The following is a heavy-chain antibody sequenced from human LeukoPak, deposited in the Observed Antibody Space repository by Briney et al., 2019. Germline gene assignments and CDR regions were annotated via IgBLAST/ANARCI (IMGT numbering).Heavy chain of an antibody. V-gene: IGHV3-21*01. Sequence: GGSLRLSCAASGFTFSSYAMSWVRQAPGKGLEWVSCISSTSNYIFYADSVRGRFTISRDNAKNSLYLQMDSLRAEDTAVYYCARGGIITSYAFEIWGQGAMVTVSS. D-gene: IGHD1-26*01. CDR1: GFTFSSYA. CDR3: ARGGIITSYAFEI. CDR2: ISSTSNYI. J-gene: IGHJ3*02.